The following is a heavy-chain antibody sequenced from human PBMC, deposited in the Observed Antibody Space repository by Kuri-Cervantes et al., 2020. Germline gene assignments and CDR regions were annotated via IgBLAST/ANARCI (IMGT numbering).Heavy chain of an antibody. Sequence: SETLSLTCTVSGDSISTFYCSWIRQPPGKGLEWIGYIYYSGRTNYNPSLKSRVTISVDTSKNQFSLKLSSVTAADTAVYYRARAYYYYGMDVWGQGTTVTVSS. CDR3: ARAYYYYGMDV. CDR2: IYYSGRT. V-gene: IGHV4-59*01. CDR1: GDSISTFY. J-gene: IGHJ6*02.